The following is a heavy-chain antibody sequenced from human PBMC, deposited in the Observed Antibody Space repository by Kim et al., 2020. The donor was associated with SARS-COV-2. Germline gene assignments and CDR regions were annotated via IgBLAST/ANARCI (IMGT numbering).Heavy chain of an antibody. D-gene: IGHD6-19*01. CDR2: IKQDGSEK. Sequence: GGSLRLSCAASGFTFSSYWMSWVRQAPGKGLEWVANIKQDGSEKYYVDSVKGRFTISRDNAKNSLYLQMNSLRAEDTAVYYCARLPDSSGWYGWWFDPWGQGTLVTVSS. J-gene: IGHJ5*02. CDR3: ARLPDSSGWYGWWFDP. CDR1: GFTFSSYW. V-gene: IGHV3-7*03.